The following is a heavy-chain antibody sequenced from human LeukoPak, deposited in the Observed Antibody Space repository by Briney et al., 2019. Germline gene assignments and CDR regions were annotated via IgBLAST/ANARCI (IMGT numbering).Heavy chain of an antibody. V-gene: IGHV3-30*18. D-gene: IGHD4-17*01. J-gene: IGHJ4*02. Sequence: GSLRLSCAASGFTFSSYGMHWVRQAPGKGLEWVAVIPYDGSNKYYADSVKGRFTISRDNSKNTLYLQMNSLRAEDTAVYYCAKIGDSSVPFDYWGQGTLVTVSS. CDR2: IPYDGSNK. CDR3: AKIGDSSVPFDY. CDR1: GFTFSSYG.